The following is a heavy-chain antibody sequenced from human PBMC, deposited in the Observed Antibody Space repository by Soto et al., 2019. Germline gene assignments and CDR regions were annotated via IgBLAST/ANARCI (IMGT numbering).Heavy chain of an antibody. J-gene: IGHJ6*04. D-gene: IGHD2-2*01. CDR3: ARESIGVVPAAHYYYGMDV. V-gene: IGHV1-69*06. CDR1: GGTFSSYA. Sequence: QVQLVQSGAEVKKPGSSVKVSCKASGGTFSSYAISWVRQAPGQGREGMGGIIPIFGTANYAQKFQGRVTITADKSTSTAYMELSSLRSEDTAVYYCARESIGVVPAAHYYYGMDVCGKGTKVTVSS. CDR2: IIPIFGTA.